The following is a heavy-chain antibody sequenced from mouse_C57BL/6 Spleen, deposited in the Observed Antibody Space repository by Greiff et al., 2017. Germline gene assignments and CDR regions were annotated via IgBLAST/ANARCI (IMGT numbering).Heavy chain of an antibody. CDR1: GYTFTSYW. Sequence: VQLQQSGAELVRPGSSVKLSCKASGYTFTSYWMHWVKQRPIQGLEWIGNIDPSDSETHYNQKFKDKATLTVDKSSSTAYMQLSSLTSEDSAVYYCARRGSNSYYAMDYWGQGTSVTVSS. CDR2: IDPSDSET. V-gene: IGHV1-52*01. J-gene: IGHJ4*01. D-gene: IGHD2-5*01. CDR3: ARRGSNSYYAMDY.